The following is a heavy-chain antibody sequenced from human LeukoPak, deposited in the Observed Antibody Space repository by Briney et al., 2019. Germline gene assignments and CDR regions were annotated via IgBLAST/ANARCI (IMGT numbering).Heavy chain of an antibody. V-gene: IGHV4-59*01. D-gene: IGHD1-26*01. CDR2: IYYSGST. CDR1: GGSIRGYY. Sequence: SETLSLTCSVSGGSIRGYYWSWIRQPPGKGVEWIGYIYYSGSTNYNPSLKSRVTISVDTSKNQFSLKLSSVTAADTAVYYCARDFGSYYFRAFDIWGQGTMVTVSS. J-gene: IGHJ3*02. CDR3: ARDFGSYYFRAFDI.